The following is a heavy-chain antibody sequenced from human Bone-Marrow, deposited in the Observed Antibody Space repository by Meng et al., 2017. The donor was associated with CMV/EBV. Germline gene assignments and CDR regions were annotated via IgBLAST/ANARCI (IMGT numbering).Heavy chain of an antibody. CDR2: INHSGST. Sequence: SETLSLTCAVYGGSFSGYYWSWIRQPPGKGLEWIGEINHSGSTNYNPSLKSRVTISVDTSKNQFSLKLSSVTAADTAVYYCARERLYSSSWYFDYWGQGTLFTVSS. CDR3: ARERLYSSSWYFDY. CDR1: GGSFSGYY. V-gene: IGHV4-34*01. D-gene: IGHD6-13*01. J-gene: IGHJ4*02.